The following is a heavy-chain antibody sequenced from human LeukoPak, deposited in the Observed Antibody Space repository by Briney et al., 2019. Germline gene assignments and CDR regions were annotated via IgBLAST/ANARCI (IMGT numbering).Heavy chain of an antibody. J-gene: IGHJ3*02. Sequence: PSETLSLTCTVSGGSIGSSNYYWGWIRQPPGKGLEWIGTIYYSGSTYYNPSLKSRVTISVDTSKNQFSLRLSSVTAADTAVYYCARHSVGGMQRMAFDIWGQGTMVTVSS. CDR2: IYYSGST. D-gene: IGHD2-15*01. CDR1: GGSIGSSNYY. CDR3: ARHSVGGMQRMAFDI. V-gene: IGHV4-39*01.